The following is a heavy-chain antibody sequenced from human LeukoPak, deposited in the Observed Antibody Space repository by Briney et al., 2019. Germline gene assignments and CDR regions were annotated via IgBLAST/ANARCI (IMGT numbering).Heavy chain of an antibody. D-gene: IGHD2-15*01. V-gene: IGHV1-8*01. J-gene: IGHJ5*02. CDR3: ARDGEYCSGGSCWDWFDP. CDR2: MNPNSGNT. CDR1: GYTFTSYD. Sequence: ASVKVSCKASGYTFTSYDINWVRQATGQGLEGMGWMNPNSGNTGYAQKFQGRVTMTRNTSISTAYMELSSLRSEDTAVYYCARDGEYCSGGSCWDWFDPWGQGTLVTVSS.